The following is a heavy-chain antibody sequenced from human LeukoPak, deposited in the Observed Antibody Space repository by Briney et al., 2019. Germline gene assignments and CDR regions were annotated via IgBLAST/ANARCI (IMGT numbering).Heavy chain of an antibody. CDR2: MYYSGST. D-gene: IGHD3-3*01. J-gene: IGHJ4*02. V-gene: IGHV4-59*01. CDR1: GVSISTSY. Sequence: SETLSLTCTVSGVSISTSYWSWIRQPPGKGLEWIGYMYYSGSTNYNPSLKSRVTISISTSKNQFSLRLTSVTAADTAVYYCARGSDYGDYWGQGTLVTV. CDR3: ARGSDYGDY.